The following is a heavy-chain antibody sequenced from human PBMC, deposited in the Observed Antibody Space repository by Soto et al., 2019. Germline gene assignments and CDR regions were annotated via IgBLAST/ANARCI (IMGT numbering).Heavy chain of an antibody. Sequence: ASVKLSCKASGYTFTGYYIHWVRQAPGQGLEWMGWINPNSGGTNYAQKFQGWVTMTRDTSISTAYMELSRLRSDDTAVYYCAIIGLAAGTGDYWGQGTLVTVSS. V-gene: IGHV1-2*04. CDR2: INPNSGGT. CDR1: GYTFTGYY. J-gene: IGHJ4*02. CDR3: AIIGLAAGTGDY. D-gene: IGHD6-13*01.